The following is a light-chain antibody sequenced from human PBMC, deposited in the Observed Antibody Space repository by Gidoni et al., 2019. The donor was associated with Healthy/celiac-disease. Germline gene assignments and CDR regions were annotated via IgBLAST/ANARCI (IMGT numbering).Light chain of an antibody. V-gene: IGKV1-5*01. CDR2: DAS. CDR1: QSISSW. Sequence: DIQMTQSPSTLSASVGDRVTITCRASQSISSWLAWYQQKPGKAPKLLIYDASSLESGVPSRFSGSGSGTEFTLTISSLQPDDFATYYCQQYNSYSPGMYTFGQXTKLEIK. CDR3: QQYNSYSPGMYT. J-gene: IGKJ2*01.